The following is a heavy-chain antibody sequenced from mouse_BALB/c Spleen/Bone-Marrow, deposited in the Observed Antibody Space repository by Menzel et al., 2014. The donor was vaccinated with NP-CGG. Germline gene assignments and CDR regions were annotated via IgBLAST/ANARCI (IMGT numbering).Heavy chain of an antibody. V-gene: IGHV2-9*02. CDR3: ARRGDGYYLDY. CDR1: GFSLTSYG. J-gene: IGHJ2*01. D-gene: IGHD2-3*01. CDR2: IWAGGST. Sequence: VQRVESGPGLVAPSQSLFITCTVSGFSLTSYGVHWVRQPPGKGLEWLGVIWAGGSTNYNSARMSRLSINKDSSKSQVFLKMNSLQTDDTAMYYCARRGDGYYLDYWGQGTTLTVSS.